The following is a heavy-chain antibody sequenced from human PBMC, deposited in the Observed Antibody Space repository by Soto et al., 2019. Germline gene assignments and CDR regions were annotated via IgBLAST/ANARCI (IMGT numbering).Heavy chain of an antibody. CDR3: ARPYTYYYDSSGYYFDY. J-gene: IGHJ4*02. D-gene: IGHD3-22*01. CDR2: IYPGDSDT. Sequence: PGESLKISCKGSGYSFTSYWIGWVRQMPGKGLEWMGIIYPGDSDTRYSPSFQGQVTISADKSISTAYLQWSSLKASDTAMYYCARPYTYYYDSSGYYFDYWGQGTLVTVSS. CDR1: GYSFTSYW. V-gene: IGHV5-51*01.